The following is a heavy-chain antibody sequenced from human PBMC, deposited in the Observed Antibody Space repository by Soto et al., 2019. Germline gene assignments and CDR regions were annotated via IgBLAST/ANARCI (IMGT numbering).Heavy chain of an antibody. D-gene: IGHD1-20*01. J-gene: IGHJ6*02. CDR1: GGTFSSYA. V-gene: IGHV1-69*12. CDR3: ARGITGTVTYYYGLDV. CDR2: IIPIFGTA. Sequence: QVQLVQSGAEVKKPGSSMKVSCKASGGTFSSYAISWVRQAPGQGLEWMGGIIPIFGTADYAQKFHGRVTITVDESTSTAYMELSSLRSEDTAVYYCARGITGTVTYYYGLDVWGQGTTVTVSS.